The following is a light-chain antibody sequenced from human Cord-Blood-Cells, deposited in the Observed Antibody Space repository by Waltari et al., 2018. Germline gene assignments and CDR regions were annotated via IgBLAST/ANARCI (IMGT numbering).Light chain of an antibody. Sequence: DIVLTQSPATLSLSPGERATLSCRASQSVRSYLAWYQQKPGQAPRLLIYDASNRATDIPARFSGSGSGTDFTLTISSREPEDFAVYYCQQRSNWLTFGQGTRLEIK. CDR2: DAS. J-gene: IGKJ5*01. CDR3: QQRSNWLT. V-gene: IGKV3-11*01. CDR1: QSVRSY.